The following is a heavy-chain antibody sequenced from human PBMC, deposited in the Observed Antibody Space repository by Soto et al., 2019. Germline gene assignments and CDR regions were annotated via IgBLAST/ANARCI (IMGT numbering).Heavy chain of an antibody. V-gene: IGHV4-30-4*01. Sequence: QMQLQESGPGLVKPSQTLSLTCTVSGGSINSDDYYWTWIRQSPGKGLEWIGYIYYSGSTYYNPSLKSRITISIDRSKNQFTLRLRSVPAADPAVYYCARSTGRFWGQGTLVTVSS. CDR2: IYYSGST. CDR1: GGSINSDDYY. J-gene: IGHJ4*02. CDR3: ARSTGRF.